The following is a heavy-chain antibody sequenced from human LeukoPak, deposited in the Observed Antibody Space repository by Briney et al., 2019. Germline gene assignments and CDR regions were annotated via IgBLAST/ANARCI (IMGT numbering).Heavy chain of an antibody. CDR1: GRTFTSYA. V-gene: IGHV1-69*01. J-gene: IGHJ3*02. D-gene: IGHD5-24*01. CDR2: IIPIFGTA. CDR3: ATIPFQEIGAFDI. Sequence: SVKVSCKASGRTFTSYAISWVRQAPGQGLEWMGGIIPIFGTANYAQKFQRRVTITADESTSTAYLELSSLRSEDTAACYCATIPFQEIGAFDIWGQGTMVTVSS.